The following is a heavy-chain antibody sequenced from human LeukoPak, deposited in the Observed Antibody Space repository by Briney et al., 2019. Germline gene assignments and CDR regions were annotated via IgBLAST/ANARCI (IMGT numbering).Heavy chain of an antibody. CDR1: GFTFSSYA. CDR3: ARRGIRGVSLDY. J-gene: IGHJ4*02. D-gene: IGHD3-10*01. V-gene: IGHV3-30-3*01. Sequence: GGSLRLSCAASGFTFSSYAMHWVRQAPGKGLEWVAVISYDGSNKYYADSVKGRFTISRDNSKNTLYLQMNSLRAEDTAVYYCARRGIRGVSLDYWGQGTLVTVSS. CDR2: ISYDGSNK.